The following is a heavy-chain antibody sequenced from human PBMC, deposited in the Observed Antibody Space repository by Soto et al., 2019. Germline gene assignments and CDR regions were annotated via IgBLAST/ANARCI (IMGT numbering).Heavy chain of an antibody. CDR3: ARVVVVPAAIQGDYYYGRDV. D-gene: IGHD2-2*02. CDR1: GYTFTSYA. Sequence: ASVKVSCKASGYTFTSYAMHWVRQAPGQRLEWMGWINAGNGNTKYSQKFQGIVTITRDTSASTAYMELSSLRSEDTAVYYCARVVVVPAAIQGDYYYGRDVWGQGTTVTVSS. CDR2: INAGNGNT. V-gene: IGHV1-3*01. J-gene: IGHJ6*02.